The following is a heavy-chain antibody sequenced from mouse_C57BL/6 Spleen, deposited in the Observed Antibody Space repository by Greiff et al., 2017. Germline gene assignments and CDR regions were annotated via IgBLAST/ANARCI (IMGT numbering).Heavy chain of an antibody. CDR1: GFTFSDYY. D-gene: IGHD1-1*01. CDR3: ARMDYGSSYGYAMDY. J-gene: IGHJ4*01. Sequence: EVQLVESEGGLVQPGSSMKLSCTASGFTFSDYYMAWVRQVPEKGLEWVANINYDGSSTYYLDSLKSRFIISRGNAKNILYLQMSSLKSEDTATYYCARMDYGSSYGYAMDYWGQGTSVTVSS. CDR2: INYDGSST. V-gene: IGHV5-16*01.